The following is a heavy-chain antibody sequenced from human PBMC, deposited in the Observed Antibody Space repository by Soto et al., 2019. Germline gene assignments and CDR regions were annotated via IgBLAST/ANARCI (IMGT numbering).Heavy chain of an antibody. CDR2: ISSNGGST. J-gene: IGHJ6*02. Sequence: GGSLRLFCSASGFTFSSYAMHWVRQAPGKGLEYVSAISSNGGSTYYADSVKGRFTISRDNSKNTLYLQMSSLRAEDTAVYYCVKGASSWHIRGMDVWGQGTTVTVSS. V-gene: IGHV3-64D*06. D-gene: IGHD6-13*01. CDR1: GFTFSSYA. CDR3: VKGASSWHIRGMDV.